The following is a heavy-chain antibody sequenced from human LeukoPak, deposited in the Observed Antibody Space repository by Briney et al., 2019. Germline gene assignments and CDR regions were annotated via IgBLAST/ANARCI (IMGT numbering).Heavy chain of an antibody. CDR3: ARAGEAVSSPYFDY. CDR2: IYYSGST. J-gene: IGHJ4*02. V-gene: IGHV4-59*01. D-gene: IGHD3-10*01. Sequence: PSETLSLTCTVSGGSISSYYWSWIRQPPGKGLEWIGYIYYSGSTNYNPSLKSRVTISVDTSKNQFSLKLSSVTAADTAVYYCARAGEAVSSPYFDYWGQGTLVTVSS. CDR1: GGSISSYY.